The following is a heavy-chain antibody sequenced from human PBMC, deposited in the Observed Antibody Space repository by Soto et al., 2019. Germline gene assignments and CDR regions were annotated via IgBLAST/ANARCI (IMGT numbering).Heavy chain of an antibody. D-gene: IGHD5-12*01. Sequence: QVQLQQWGAGLLKPSETLSLTCDVYGGSFGGYFWSWIRQPPGKGLEWIGEINHGGITNYNPSLKSRITISVDTSKNQFSLKLSSVTAADAAVYFCASLYSNSWPFDFWGQGTLVSVSS. V-gene: IGHV4-34*02. CDR2: INHGGIT. CDR3: ASLYSNSWPFDF. J-gene: IGHJ3*01. CDR1: GGSFGGYF.